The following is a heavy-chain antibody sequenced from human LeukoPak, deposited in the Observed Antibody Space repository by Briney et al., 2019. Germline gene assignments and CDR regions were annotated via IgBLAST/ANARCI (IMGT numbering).Heavy chain of an antibody. Sequence: ASVKVSCKASGYTFTGYYIHWVRQAPGQGLEWMGRVRQAPGQGLEWMGWINPNSGGTNYAQKFQGRVTMTRDTSISTAYMELSRLRSDDTAVYYCAREWVPAAILTTNNNWFDPWGQGTLVTVSS. CDR1: GYTFTGYY. V-gene: IGHV1-2*02. J-gene: IGHJ5*02. CDR3: AREWVPAAILTTNNNWFDP. D-gene: IGHD2-2*01. CDR2: INPNSGGT.